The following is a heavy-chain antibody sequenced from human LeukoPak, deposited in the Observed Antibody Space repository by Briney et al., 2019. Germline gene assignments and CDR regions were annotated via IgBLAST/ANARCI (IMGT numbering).Heavy chain of an antibody. Sequence: PGGSLRLSRAASGFTFSIYWMSWVRQAPGKGLEWVANIKEDGSEKYYVDSVKGRFTISRDNAKNSLYLQMNRLRVEDTAVYYCARDRWKAFDCWGQGTLVTVSS. J-gene: IGHJ4*02. CDR3: ARDRWKAFDC. D-gene: IGHD1-1*01. CDR1: GFTFSIYW. CDR2: IKEDGSEK. V-gene: IGHV3-7*01.